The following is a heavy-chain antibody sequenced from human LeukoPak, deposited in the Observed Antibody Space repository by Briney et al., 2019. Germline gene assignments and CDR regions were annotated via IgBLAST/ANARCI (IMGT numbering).Heavy chain of an antibody. V-gene: IGHV3-33*08. CDR2: IWYDGSNK. J-gene: IGHJ4*02. CDR3: ARDRIAVASDY. CDR1: GFTFSNAW. Sequence: GGSLRLSCAASGFTFSNAWMSWVRQAPGKGLEWVAVIWYDGSNKYYADSVKGRFTISRDNSKNTLYLQMNSLRAEDTAVYYCARDRIAVASDYWGQGTLVTVSS. D-gene: IGHD6-19*01.